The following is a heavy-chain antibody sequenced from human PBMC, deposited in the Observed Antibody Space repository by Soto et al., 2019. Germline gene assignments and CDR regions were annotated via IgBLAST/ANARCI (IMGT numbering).Heavy chain of an antibody. CDR1: GGSITSGGYY. J-gene: IGHJ1*01. V-gene: IGHV4-31*03. Sequence: QVQLQESGPGLVKASQTLSLTCNVSGGSITSGGYYWTWMRQHPGKALEWIGNVRHSGSTFYNPSLKGRVSISVDTSKNQFSLKLSSVTAADTAVYFCVRGILSWGQGTLVTVSS. CDR2: VRHSGST. CDR3: VRGILS.